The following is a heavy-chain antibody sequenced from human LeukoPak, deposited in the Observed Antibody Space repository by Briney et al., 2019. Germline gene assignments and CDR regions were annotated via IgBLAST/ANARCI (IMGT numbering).Heavy chain of an antibody. J-gene: IGHJ4*02. Sequence: GGSLRPACAASGFTFSNHAMHWVRQAPGQALEYVEVISSNGANTFHAKSLNDRFTISRDNSKNILYLQIGSLRAEDMAVYYCARGEELYDSSGYRRLDSWGQGTLVVVSS. V-gene: IGHV3-64*01. CDR2: ISSNGANT. CDR1: GFTFSNHA. CDR3: ARGEELYDSSGYRRLDS. D-gene: IGHD3-22*01.